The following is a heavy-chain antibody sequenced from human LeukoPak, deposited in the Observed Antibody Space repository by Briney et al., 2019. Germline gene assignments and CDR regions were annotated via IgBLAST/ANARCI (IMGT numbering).Heavy chain of an antibody. CDR2: IIPIFGTA. CDR1: GGTFSSYA. Sequence: GASVKVSCKASGGTFSSYAISWVRQAPGQGLEWMGGIIPIFGTANYAQKFQGRVTITADESTSTAYMELSSLRSEDTAVYYCGGSFYDYVWGSYREIDYWGRGALVTVSS. J-gene: IGHJ4*02. D-gene: IGHD3-16*02. V-gene: IGHV1-69*01. CDR3: GGSFYDYVWGSYREIDY.